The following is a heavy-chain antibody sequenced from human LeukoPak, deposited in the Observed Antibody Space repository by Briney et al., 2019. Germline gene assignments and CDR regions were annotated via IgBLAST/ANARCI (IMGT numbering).Heavy chain of an antibody. CDR1: GYSFTSYW. V-gene: IGHV5-51*01. CDR3: ARSSVEWLSIPHGAFDI. Sequence: GESLKISCKGSGYSFTSYWIGWVRQMPGKGLEWMGIIYPGDSDTRYSPSFQGQVTISADKSISTAYLQWSSLKASDTAMYYCARSSVEWLSIPHGAFDIWGQGTMVTVSS. D-gene: IGHD3-3*01. J-gene: IGHJ3*02. CDR2: IYPGDSDT.